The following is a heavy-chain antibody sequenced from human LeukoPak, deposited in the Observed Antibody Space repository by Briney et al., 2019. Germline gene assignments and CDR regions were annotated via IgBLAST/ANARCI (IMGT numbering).Heavy chain of an antibody. Sequence: GGSLRLSCAASGFTFSSYWMHWVRQAPGKGLVWVSRINSDGSSTNYADSVKGRFTISRDNAKNTLYLQMNSLRAEDTAVYYCGTSRWSGVVDSWGQGTLVTVSS. CDR2: INSDGSST. D-gene: IGHD3-3*01. CDR3: GTSRWSGVVDS. J-gene: IGHJ5*01. CDR1: GFTFSSYW. V-gene: IGHV3-74*01.